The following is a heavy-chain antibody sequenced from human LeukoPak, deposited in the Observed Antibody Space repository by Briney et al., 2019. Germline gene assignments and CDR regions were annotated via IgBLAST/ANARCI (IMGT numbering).Heavy chain of an antibody. Sequence: GRSLRLSCAASGFIFSYYGMHWVRQAPGKGLEWLAVIWPDGTIQYYADPVKGRFTISRDNSENTLYLQLTGLRADDSAVYYCARHNHDWGWDFWGQGAQVTVSS. CDR2: IWPDGTIQ. CDR3: ARHNHDWGWDF. D-gene: IGHD2-8*02. V-gene: IGHV3-33*01. J-gene: IGHJ4*02. CDR1: GFIFSYYG.